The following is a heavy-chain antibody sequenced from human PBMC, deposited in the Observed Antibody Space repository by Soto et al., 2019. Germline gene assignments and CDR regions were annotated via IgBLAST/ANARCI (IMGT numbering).Heavy chain of an antibody. J-gene: IGHJ6*02. CDR3: ARGGGYDYLDYYYGMDV. D-gene: IGHD5-12*01. Sequence: PSETLSLTCAVYGGSFSSYYWSWIRQSPGKGLEWIGEVNHSGSTNYNPSLKSRVTISVDTSKSHFSLKLTSITAADTAVYYCARGGGYDYLDYYYGMDVWGQGTTVTVS. CDR1: GGSFSSYY. CDR2: VNHSGST. V-gene: IGHV4-34*01.